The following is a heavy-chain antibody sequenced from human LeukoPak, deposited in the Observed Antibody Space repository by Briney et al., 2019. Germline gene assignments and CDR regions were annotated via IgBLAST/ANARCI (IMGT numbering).Heavy chain of an antibody. CDR3: AHYFDWLAYFDY. D-gene: IGHD3-9*01. J-gene: IGHJ4*02. CDR2: IYWDDDK. Sequence: SGPTLVNPTQTLTLTCTFSGFSLSASGVGVGWIRQPPGKALEWLALIYWDDDKRYSPSLKSRLTITRDTSKNQVVLTMTNMDPVDTATYYCAHYFDWLAYFDYWGQGTLVTVSS. V-gene: IGHV2-5*02. CDR1: GFSLSASGVG.